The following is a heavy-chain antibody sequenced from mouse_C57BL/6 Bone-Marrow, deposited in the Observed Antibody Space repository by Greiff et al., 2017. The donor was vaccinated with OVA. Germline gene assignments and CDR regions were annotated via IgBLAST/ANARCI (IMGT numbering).Heavy chain of an antibody. J-gene: IGHJ1*03. D-gene: IGHD1-1*01. CDR3: ARTDYGSRGGYFDV. V-gene: IGHV1-54*01. Sequence: VQLQQSGAELVRPGTSVKVSCKASGYAFTNYLLEWVKQRPGQGLEWIGVINPGSGGTNYNETFKGKATLTADKSSSTAYMQLSSLTSEDSAVYFCARTDYGSRGGYFDVWGTGTTVTVSS. CDR1: GYAFTNYL. CDR2: INPGSGGT.